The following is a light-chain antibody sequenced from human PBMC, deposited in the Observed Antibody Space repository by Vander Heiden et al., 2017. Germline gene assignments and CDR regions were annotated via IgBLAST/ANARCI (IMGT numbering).Light chain of an antibody. Sequence: EIVLTQSPGTLPLSPGERATLSCRASQSVSSSYLAGYQQKPGQAPRRLIYGASSRATGIPDRFSGSGAGTDFTLTISRLEPEDFAVYYCQQYGSSPLTFGGGTKVEIK. CDR1: QSVSSSY. V-gene: IGKV3-20*01. CDR3: QQYGSSPLT. CDR2: GAS. J-gene: IGKJ4*01.